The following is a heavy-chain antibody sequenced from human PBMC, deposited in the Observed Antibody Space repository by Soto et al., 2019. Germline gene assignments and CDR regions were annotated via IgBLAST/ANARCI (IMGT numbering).Heavy chain of an antibody. Sequence: QVQLVQSAGEVKKPGASVKVSCKASGYSFTSYGISWVRRAPGQELEWMGWISPYNGHTQFVQRFQGRVTMTTDTSTKTAYMELRNLRSDDTAHYYCARDLTIVPATHPRLENYGMDVWGQGTTVIVSS. CDR1: GYSFTSYG. CDR2: ISPYNGHT. D-gene: IGHD2-2*01. V-gene: IGHV1-18*01. CDR3: ARDLTIVPATHPRLENYGMDV. J-gene: IGHJ6*02.